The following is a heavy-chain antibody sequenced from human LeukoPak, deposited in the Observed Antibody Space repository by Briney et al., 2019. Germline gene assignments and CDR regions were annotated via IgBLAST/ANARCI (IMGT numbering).Heavy chain of an antibody. J-gene: IGHJ3*02. CDR1: GYTFSSYA. CDR2: ISGSGGST. CDR3: AKSMGRGFGATGGNDAFDI. V-gene: IGHV3-23*01. Sequence: ASVKVSCKASGYTFSSYAMSWVPQAPGKGLEWVSAISGSGGSTYYADSAKGRFTISRDNSKNTLYLQMNSLRAEDTAVYYCAKSMGRGFGATGGNDAFDIWGQGTMVTVSS. D-gene: IGHD1-26*01.